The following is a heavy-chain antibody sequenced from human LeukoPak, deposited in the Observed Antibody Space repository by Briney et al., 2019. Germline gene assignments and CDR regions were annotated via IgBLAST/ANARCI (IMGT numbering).Heavy chain of an antibody. Sequence: SETLSLTCTVSGGSISSYYWSWIRQPAGKGLEWIGRIYTSGSTNYNPSLKSRVTMSVDTSKNQFSLKLSSVTAADTAVYHCARDSDVSGYSYGYYFDYWGQGTLVTVSS. CDR2: IYTSGST. D-gene: IGHD5-18*01. J-gene: IGHJ4*02. V-gene: IGHV4-4*07. CDR3: ARDSDVSGYSYGYYFDY. CDR1: GGSISSYY.